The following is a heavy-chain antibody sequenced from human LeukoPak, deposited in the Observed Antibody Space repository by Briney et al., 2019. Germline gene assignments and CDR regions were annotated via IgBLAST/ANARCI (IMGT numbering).Heavy chain of an antibody. Sequence: GASVKVSCKASGYTFTNYGISWVRQAPGQGLEWMGWISAYNGNTNYAQKLQVRISMATDTSTSTAYMELRSLRSDDTAVYYCARGCSGGRCNSVDAFDIWGQGTVVTVSS. J-gene: IGHJ3*02. CDR3: ARGCSGGRCNSVDAFDI. CDR1: GYTFTNYG. V-gene: IGHV1-18*01. CDR2: ISAYNGNT. D-gene: IGHD2-15*01.